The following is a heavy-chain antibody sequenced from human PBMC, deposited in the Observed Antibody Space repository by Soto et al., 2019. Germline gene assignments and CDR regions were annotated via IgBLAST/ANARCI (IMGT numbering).Heavy chain of an antibody. Sequence: SVKVSCKASGGTFSSYAISWVRQAPGQGLEWMGGIIPIFGTANYAQKFQGRVTITADESTSTAYMELSSLRSEDTAVYYCAREVTIAAAGPGGFDYWGQGTLVTVSS. CDR1: GGTFSSYA. CDR2: IIPIFGTA. CDR3: AREVTIAAAGPGGFDY. D-gene: IGHD6-13*01. V-gene: IGHV1-69*13. J-gene: IGHJ4*02.